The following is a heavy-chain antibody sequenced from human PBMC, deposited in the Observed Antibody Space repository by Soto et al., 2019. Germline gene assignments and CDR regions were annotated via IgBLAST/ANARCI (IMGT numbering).Heavy chain of an antibody. Sequence: ASVKVSCKASGYTFTSYYMHWVRQAPGQGLEWMGIINPSGGSTSYAQKFQGRVTMTRDTSTSTVYMELSSLRSEDTAMYYCATTYYDILTGPRGYFDYWGQGTLVTVSS. J-gene: IGHJ4*02. CDR1: GYTFTSYY. CDR2: INPSGGST. CDR3: ATTYYDILTGPRGYFDY. V-gene: IGHV1-46*01. D-gene: IGHD3-9*01.